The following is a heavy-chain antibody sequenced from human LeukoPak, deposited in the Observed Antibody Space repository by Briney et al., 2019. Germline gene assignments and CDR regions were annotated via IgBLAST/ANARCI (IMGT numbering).Heavy chain of an antibody. Sequence: GASVKVSCKASGGTFSSYAISSVRQAPGQGLEWMGGIIPIFGTANYAQKFQGRVTITADKSTSTAYMELSSLRSEDTAVYYCASHPSVTTHDAFDIWGQGTMVTVSS. J-gene: IGHJ3*02. D-gene: IGHD4-17*01. CDR2: IIPIFGTA. CDR1: GGTFSSYA. CDR3: ASHPSVTTHDAFDI. V-gene: IGHV1-69*06.